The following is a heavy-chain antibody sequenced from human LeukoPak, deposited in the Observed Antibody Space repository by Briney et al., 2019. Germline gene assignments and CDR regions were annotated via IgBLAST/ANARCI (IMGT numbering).Heavy chain of an antibody. CDR2: IYYSGST. J-gene: IGHJ5*02. V-gene: IGHV4-59*01. CDR3: ARDSSGGGYNWFDP. D-gene: IGHD6-19*01. CDR1: GGSISSYY. Sequence: SETLSLTCTVSGGSISSYYWSWIRQPPGKGLEWIGYIYYSGSTNYNPSLKSRDTISVDTSKNQFSLKLSSVTAADTAVYYCARDSSGGGYNWFDPWGQGTLVTVSS.